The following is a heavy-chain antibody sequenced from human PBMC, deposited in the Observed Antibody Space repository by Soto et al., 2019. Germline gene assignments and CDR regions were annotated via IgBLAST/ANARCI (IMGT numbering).Heavy chain of an antibody. CDR3: AKGDLRTTVTRPSYFDY. CDR1: GYTFTSYG. CDR2: ISRYLGNT. V-gene: IGHV1-18*01. D-gene: IGHD4-17*01. Sequence: ASVKVSCKASGYTFTSYGISWVRQAPGQRLEWMGRISRYLGNTNYAQKFQGRVTITADTSTSTAYMELSSLRSEDTAVYYCAKGDLRTTVTRPSYFDYWGQGTLVTVSS. J-gene: IGHJ4*02.